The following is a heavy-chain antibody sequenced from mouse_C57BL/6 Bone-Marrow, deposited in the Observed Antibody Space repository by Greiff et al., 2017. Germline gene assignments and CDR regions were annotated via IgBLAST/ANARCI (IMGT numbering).Heavy chain of an antibody. CDR3: ARCYYGSNYAMDY. Sequence: VQLEESGPGLVAPSQSLSITCTVSGFSFTSYAISWVRQPPGPGLEWLGVIWTGGGTTSNSAPKSRLSISKDNSKSQVFLKMNRLQTEDTDRYDCARCYYGSNYAMDYWGQGTTVTVSS. CDR2: IWTGGGT. J-gene: IGHJ4*01. D-gene: IGHD1-1*01. CDR1: GFSFTSYA. V-gene: IGHV2-9-1*01.